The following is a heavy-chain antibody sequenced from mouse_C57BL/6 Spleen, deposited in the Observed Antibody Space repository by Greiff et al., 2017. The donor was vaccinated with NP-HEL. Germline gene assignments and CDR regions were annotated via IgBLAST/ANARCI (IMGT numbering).Heavy chain of an antibody. CDR3: ARSPNYYWYFDV. Sequence: VQLQQSGAELVKPGASVKISCKASGYAFSSYWMNWVKQRPGKGLEWIGQIYPGDGDTNYNGKFKGKATLTADKSSSTAYMQLSSLTSEDSAVYFCARSPNYYWYFDVWGTGTTVTVSS. CDR2: IYPGDGDT. V-gene: IGHV1-80*01. J-gene: IGHJ1*03. CDR1: GYAFSSYW. D-gene: IGHD1-3*01.